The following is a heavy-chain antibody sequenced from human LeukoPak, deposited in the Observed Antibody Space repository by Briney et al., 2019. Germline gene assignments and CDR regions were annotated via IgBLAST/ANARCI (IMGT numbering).Heavy chain of an antibody. D-gene: IGHD3-10*01. CDR2: LYAGGTT. CDR3: ARGFPPAH. V-gene: IGHV3-53*01. J-gene: IGHJ4*02. Sequence: PGGSLRLSCAASGFIVSGNFMNWVRQAPGKGLEWVSILYAGGTTSYTDSVKGRFTISRDSSKTTLYLQMKSLRAEDTAVYYCARGFPPAHWGQGTLVTVSS. CDR1: GFIVSGNF.